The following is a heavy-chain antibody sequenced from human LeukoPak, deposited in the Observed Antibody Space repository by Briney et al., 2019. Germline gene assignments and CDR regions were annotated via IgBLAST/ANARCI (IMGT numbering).Heavy chain of an antibody. J-gene: IGHJ4*02. D-gene: IGHD5-24*01. CDR3: ARGDGYKSPPDY. CDR2: IIPILGIA. Sequence: SVKVSCKASGGTFSSYAISWVRQAPGQGLEWMGRIIPILGIANYAQKFQGRVTITADKSTSTAYMELSSLRSEDTAVYYCARGDGYKSPPDYWGQGTLVTVSS. CDR1: GGTFSSYA. V-gene: IGHV1-69*04.